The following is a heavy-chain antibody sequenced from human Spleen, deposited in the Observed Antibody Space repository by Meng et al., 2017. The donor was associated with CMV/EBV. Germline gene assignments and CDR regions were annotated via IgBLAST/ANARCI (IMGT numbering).Heavy chain of an antibody. CDR2: IIPIFGTA. D-gene: IGHD5-12*01. Sequence: KASGGTFSSYAISWVRQAPGQGLKWMGGIIPIFGTANYAQKFQGRVTITTDESTSTAYMELSSLRSEDTAVYYCARDHSGYDYGWFDPWGQGTLVTVSS. CDR1: GGTFSSYA. J-gene: IGHJ5*02. CDR3: ARDHSGYDYGWFDP. V-gene: IGHV1-69*05.